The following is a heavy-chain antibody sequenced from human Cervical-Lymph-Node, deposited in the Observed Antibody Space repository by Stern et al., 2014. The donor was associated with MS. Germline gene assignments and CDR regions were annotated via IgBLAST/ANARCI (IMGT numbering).Heavy chain of an antibody. V-gene: IGHV3-30*18. J-gene: IGHJ4*01. Sequence: VQLVESGGGVVQPGRSLRLSCAASGFTFSHFGMHWVRQAPGKGLEWVTIVSYDGSSKYYSDSVTGRFTISRDNSKNTLYLQMDSLRPEDTAVYYCAKNYGGNSYYFDSWGHGTLVTVSS. CDR3: AKNYGGNSYYFDS. CDR1: GFTFSHFG. CDR2: VSYDGSSK. D-gene: IGHD4-23*01.